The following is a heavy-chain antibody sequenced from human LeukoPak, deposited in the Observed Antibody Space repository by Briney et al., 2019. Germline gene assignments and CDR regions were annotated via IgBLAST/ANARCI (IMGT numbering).Heavy chain of an antibody. CDR1: GFTFSNYA. V-gene: IGHV3-64*01. CDR2: ISDNGRQT. Sequence: GGSLRLSCAASGFTFSNYAIHWVRQAPGKGLEYVSAISDNGRQTFYANSVKGRFTISRDNSKNTLFLQMGSLRAEDMAVYYCARDGSGSPDYWGQGTLVTVSS. J-gene: IGHJ4*02. D-gene: IGHD3-10*01. CDR3: ARDGSGSPDY.